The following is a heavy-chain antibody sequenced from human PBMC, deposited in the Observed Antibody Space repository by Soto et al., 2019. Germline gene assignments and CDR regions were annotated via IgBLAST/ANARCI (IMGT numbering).Heavy chain of an antibody. V-gene: IGHV3-74*01. CDR1: GFTFSGYW. J-gene: IGHJ6*02. Sequence: GGSLRLSCVASGFTFSGYWMHWVRQAPGKGLVWVSRINTDGSSTTYADSVKGRFTVSRDNAKNTLYLQVNSLRAEDTAVYYCVRDSYINNWYYGMDVWGQGTTVTSP. CDR3: VRDSYINNWYYGMDV. D-gene: IGHD1-20*01. CDR2: INTDGSST.